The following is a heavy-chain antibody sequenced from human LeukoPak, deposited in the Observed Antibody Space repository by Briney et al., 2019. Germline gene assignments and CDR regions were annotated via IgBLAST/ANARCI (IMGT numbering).Heavy chain of an antibody. CDR3: ARATYSSGWWEPGVFDC. J-gene: IGHJ4*02. CDR2: INHSGST. V-gene: IGHV4-34*01. D-gene: IGHD6-19*01. CDR1: GGSFSGYY. Sequence: SETLSLTCAVYGGSFSGYYWSWIRQPPGKGLEWIGEINHSGSTNYNPSLKSRVTISVDTSKNQFSLKLSSVTAADTAVYYCARATYSSGWWEPGVFDCWGQGTLVTVSS.